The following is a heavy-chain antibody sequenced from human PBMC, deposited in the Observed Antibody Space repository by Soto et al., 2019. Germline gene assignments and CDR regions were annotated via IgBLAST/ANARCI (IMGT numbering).Heavy chain of an antibody. CDR2: IYYSGST. D-gene: IGHD3-10*01. V-gene: IGHV4-39*07. CDR3: ARAYYGSGSYYKKAWFDP. CDR1: GGSISSSSYY. Sequence: SETLSLTCIVSGGSISSSSYYWGWIRQPPGKGLEWIGSIYYSGSTYYNASLKSRVTISVDTSKNQFSLKLSSVTAADTAVYYCARAYYGSGSYYKKAWFDPWGQGTLVTVSS. J-gene: IGHJ5*02.